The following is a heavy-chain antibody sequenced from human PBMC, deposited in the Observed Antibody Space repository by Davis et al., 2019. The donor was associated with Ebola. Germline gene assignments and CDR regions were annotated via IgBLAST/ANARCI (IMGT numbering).Heavy chain of an antibody. CDR2: IIPILGIA. CDR1: GGTFSSYA. CDR3: ARVIREYSYGYDY. J-gene: IGHJ4*02. D-gene: IGHD5-18*01. V-gene: IGHV1-69*04. Sequence: SVKVSCKASGGTFSSYAISWVRQAPGQGLEWMGRIIPILGIANYAQKFQGRVTITADKSTSTAYMELSNLRSEDTAVYYCARVIREYSYGYDYWGQGTLVTVSS.